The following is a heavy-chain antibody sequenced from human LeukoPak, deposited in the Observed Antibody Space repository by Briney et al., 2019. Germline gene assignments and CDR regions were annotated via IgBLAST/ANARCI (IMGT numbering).Heavy chain of an antibody. CDR3: AKGRYCSGGSCYWYFDL. Sequence: GGSLGLSCAASGFTFSSYAMSWVRQAPGKGLEWVSAISGSGGSTYYADSVKGRFTISRDNSKNTLYLQMNSLRAEDTAVYYCAKGRYCSGGSCYWYFDLWGRGTLVTVSS. CDR2: ISGSGGST. D-gene: IGHD2-15*01. V-gene: IGHV3-23*01. CDR1: GFTFSSYA. J-gene: IGHJ2*01.